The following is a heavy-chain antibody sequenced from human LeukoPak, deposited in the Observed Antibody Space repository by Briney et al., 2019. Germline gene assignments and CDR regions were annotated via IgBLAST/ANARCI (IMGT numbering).Heavy chain of an antibody. CDR3: ARAVAGMGDPTDY. D-gene: IGHD6-19*01. V-gene: IGHV4-30-2*01. CDR1: GGSISSGGYY. J-gene: IGHJ4*02. CDR2: IYHSGST. Sequence: PSETLSLTCTVSGGSISSGGYYWSWIRQPPGKGLEWIGYIYHSGSTYYNPSLKSRVTISVDRSKNQFSLKLSSVTAADTAVYYCARAVAGMGDPTDYWGQGTLVTVSS.